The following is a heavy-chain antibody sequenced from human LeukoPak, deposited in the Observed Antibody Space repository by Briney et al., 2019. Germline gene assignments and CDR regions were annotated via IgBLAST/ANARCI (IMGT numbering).Heavy chain of an antibody. CDR3: THRSLGSGSYVYDP. Sequence: SGPTLVNPTQTLTLTFSFSGFPLSTSGFGMGWIRQPPGKALGWLELFYWDDDKRYSPSRKSRLTIPKDTSNNQVVLTMANYVPLDTATYYRTHRSLGSGSYVYDPWGQGTLVTVSS. V-gene: IGHV2-5*02. CDR1: GFPLSTSGFG. CDR2: FYWDDDK. J-gene: IGHJ5*02. D-gene: IGHD3-10*01.